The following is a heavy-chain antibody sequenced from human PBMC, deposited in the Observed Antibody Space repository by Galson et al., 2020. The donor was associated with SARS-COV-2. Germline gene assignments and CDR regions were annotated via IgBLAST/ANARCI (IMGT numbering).Heavy chain of an antibody. CDR1: GGSISSGGYY. CDR3: ARVDYDILTGYSPGGMDV. J-gene: IGHJ6*02. CDR2: IYYSETT. D-gene: IGHD3-9*01. V-gene: IGHV4-31*03. Sequence: TLSITCTVSGGSISSGGYYWSWIRQHPGQGLEWIGYIYYSETTYYNPSLKSRVTISVDTSKNQFSLKLSSVTAADTAVYYCARVDYDILTGYSPGGMDVWGQGTTVTVSS.